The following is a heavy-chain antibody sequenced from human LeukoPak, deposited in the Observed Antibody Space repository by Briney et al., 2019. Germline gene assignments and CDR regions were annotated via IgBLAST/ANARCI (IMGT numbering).Heavy chain of an antibody. CDR1: GYSFTTYW. D-gene: IGHD4-17*01. J-gene: IGHJ4*02. V-gene: IGHV5-51*01. CDR3: ARYYGDRFYFDY. Sequence: NLGESLKISCKGSGYSFTTYWIAWVRQLHGKGLEWMGIIYPGDSDTRYSPSFQGQVTISADKSISTAYPQWSSLKASDTAMFYCARYYGDRFYFDYWGQGTLVTGSS. CDR2: IYPGDSDT.